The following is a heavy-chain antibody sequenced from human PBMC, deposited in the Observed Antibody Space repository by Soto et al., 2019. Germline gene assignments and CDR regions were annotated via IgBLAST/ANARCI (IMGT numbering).Heavy chain of an antibody. Sequence: EVQLLESGGGLVQPGESLRLSCAASGFNFSTYGMTWVRQAPGRGLEWVSAIDPSGGEIYYAAAVMGRFIISRDDSRGSVSLQMDSLRGEDTATYYCVKGGWGDNWGPGTLVTVSS. V-gene: IGHV3-23*01. CDR3: VKGGWGDN. D-gene: IGHD6-19*01. J-gene: IGHJ4*02. CDR2: IDPSGGEI. CDR1: GFNFSTYG.